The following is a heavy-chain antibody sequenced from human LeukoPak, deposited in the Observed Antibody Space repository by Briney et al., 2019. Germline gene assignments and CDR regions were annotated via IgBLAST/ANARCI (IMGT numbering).Heavy chain of an antibody. J-gene: IGHJ6*02. V-gene: IGHV4-59*01. CDR3: ARGSGAAAGRIVYYYGMDV. CDR1: GGSISSYY. D-gene: IGHD6-13*01. Sequence: PSETLSLTCTVSGGSISSYYWSWIRQPPGKGLEWIGYIYYSGSTNYNPSLKSRVTISVDTSKNQFSLKLSSVTAADTAVYYCARGSGAAAGRIVYYYGMDVWGQGTTVTVSS. CDR2: IYYSGST.